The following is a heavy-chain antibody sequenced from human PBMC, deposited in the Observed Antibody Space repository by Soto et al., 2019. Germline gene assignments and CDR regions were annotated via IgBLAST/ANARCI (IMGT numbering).Heavy chain of an antibody. D-gene: IGHD3-10*01. V-gene: IGHV3-33*06. J-gene: IGHJ4*02. CDR2: IWYDGRNK. Sequence: QVQLVESGGGVVQPGRSLRLSCAASGFTFSNYGMHWVRQAPGKGLEWVAVIWYDGRNKYYADSVKGRFTISRDNSKNTLYLQMNSLRAEDTAVYYCAKGSMVRAFDYWGQGTLVTVSS. CDR3: AKGSMVRAFDY. CDR1: GFTFSNYG.